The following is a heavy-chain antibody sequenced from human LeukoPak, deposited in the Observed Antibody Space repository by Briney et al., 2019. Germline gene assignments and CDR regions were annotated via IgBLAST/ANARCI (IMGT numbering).Heavy chain of an antibody. CDR1: GYTFTSYA. Sequence: ASVKVSCKASGYTFTSYAMNWVRQAPGQGLEWMGWINTNTGNPTYAQDFTGRFVFSLDTSVSTAYLHISSLKADDTAVYYCAKAGTMSPPTVDYWGQGTLVTVSS. D-gene: IGHD5-24*01. CDR3: AKAGTMSPPTVDY. J-gene: IGHJ4*02. V-gene: IGHV7-4-1*02. CDR2: INTNTGNP.